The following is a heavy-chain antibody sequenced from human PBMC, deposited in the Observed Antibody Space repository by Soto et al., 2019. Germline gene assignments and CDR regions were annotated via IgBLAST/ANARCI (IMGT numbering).Heavy chain of an antibody. V-gene: IGHV3-30*18. D-gene: IGHD3-22*01. Sequence: PGGSLRLSCAASGFTFSSYGMHWVRQAPGKGLEWVAVISYDGSNKYYADSVKGRFTISRDNSKNTLYLQMNSLRAEDTAAYYCAKTNRPIHQSGYPDYWGQGTLVTVSS. CDR2: ISYDGSNK. J-gene: IGHJ4*02. CDR3: AKTNRPIHQSGYPDY. CDR1: GFTFSSYG.